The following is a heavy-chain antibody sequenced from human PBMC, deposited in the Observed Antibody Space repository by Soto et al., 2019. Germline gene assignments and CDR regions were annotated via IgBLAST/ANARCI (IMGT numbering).Heavy chain of an antibody. V-gene: IGHV1-18*01. CDR1: GYTFTTYG. CDR2: ISVYNGLT. J-gene: IGHJ6*02. CDR3: ARDRADTVGAGYFYGMDV. Sequence: QVQLVESGAEVKKPGASVKVSCKASGYTFTTYGLTWVRQAPGQGLEWMGWISVYNGLTTYAQKFQGRVTMTTDTSTTTAYMELRHLRSDDTAVYYCARDRADTVGAGYFYGMDVWGQGTTVTVSS. D-gene: IGHD5-12*01.